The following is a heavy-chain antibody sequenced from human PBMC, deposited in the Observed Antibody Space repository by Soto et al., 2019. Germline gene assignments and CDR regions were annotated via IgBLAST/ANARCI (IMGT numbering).Heavy chain of an antibody. D-gene: IGHD3-16*01. J-gene: IGHJ6*02. CDR3: ATQTISYTWGV. Sequence: QVQLQESGPGLVKPSETLSLTCTVSGAPITTTKWWAWVRLPPGKGLEWIGELSRGDERSSNPSLEGRFTMSLDKSNNHFSLKLTSVTAADTAIYYCATQTISYTWGVWGRGTSVTASS. CDR1: GAPITTTKW. CDR2: LSRGDER. V-gene: IGHV4-4*02.